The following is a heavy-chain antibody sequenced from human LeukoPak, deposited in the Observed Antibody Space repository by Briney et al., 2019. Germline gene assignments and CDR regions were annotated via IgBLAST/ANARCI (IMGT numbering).Heavy chain of an antibody. Sequence: GASVKVSCKASGYTFTGYYMHWVRQAPGQGLEWMGWINPNSGGTNYAQKFQGRVTMTRDTSISTAYMELSRLRSDDTAVYYCARYPAMIVVVNSAEYFQHWGQGTLVTVSS. CDR3: ARYPAMIVVVNSAEYFQH. CDR1: GYTFTGYY. D-gene: IGHD3-22*01. V-gene: IGHV1-2*02. CDR2: INPNSGGT. J-gene: IGHJ1*01.